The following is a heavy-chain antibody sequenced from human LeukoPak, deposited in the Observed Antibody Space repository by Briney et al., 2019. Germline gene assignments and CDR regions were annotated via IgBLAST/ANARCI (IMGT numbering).Heavy chain of an antibody. V-gene: IGHV3-64D*06. CDR1: GSTFSSYA. J-gene: IGHJ4*02. Sequence: GGSLRLSCSASGSTFSSYAMHWVRQAPGKGLEYVSAISSNGGSTYYADSVKGRFTISRDNSKNTLYLQMSSLRAEDTAVYYCVKAPGSLWFGELSYWGQGTLVTVSS. CDR2: ISSNGGST. D-gene: IGHD3-10*01. CDR3: VKAPGSLWFGELSY.